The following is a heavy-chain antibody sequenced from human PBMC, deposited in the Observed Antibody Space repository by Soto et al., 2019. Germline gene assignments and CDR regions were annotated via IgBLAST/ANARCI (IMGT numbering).Heavy chain of an antibody. V-gene: IGHV1-2*04. Sequence: QVQLVQSGAEVKKPGASVKVSCKASGYTFTGYYMHWVRQAPGQGLEWMGWINPNSGGTNYAQKFQGWVTMTRDTSISTAYMELSRLSSDDTAVYYCARGVTIFGVLTLYYYYMDVWGKGTTVTVSS. J-gene: IGHJ6*03. CDR1: GYTFTGYY. D-gene: IGHD3-3*01. CDR3: ARGVTIFGVLTLYYYYMDV. CDR2: INPNSGGT.